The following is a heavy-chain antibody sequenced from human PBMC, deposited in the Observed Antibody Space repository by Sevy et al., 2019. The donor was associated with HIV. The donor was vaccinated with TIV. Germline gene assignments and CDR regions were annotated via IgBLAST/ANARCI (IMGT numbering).Heavy chain of an antibody. V-gene: IGHV4-39*01. J-gene: IGHJ6*02. Sequence: SETLSLTCTVSGGSISSSSYYWGWIRQPPGKGLEWIGSIYYSGSTYYNPSLKSRVTISVDTSKNQFSLKPSSVTAADTAVYYCGGLRLGELSPYYYYYGMDVWGQGTTVTVSS. CDR2: IYYSGST. D-gene: IGHD3-16*02. CDR1: GGSISSSSYY. CDR3: GGLRLGELSPYYYYYGMDV.